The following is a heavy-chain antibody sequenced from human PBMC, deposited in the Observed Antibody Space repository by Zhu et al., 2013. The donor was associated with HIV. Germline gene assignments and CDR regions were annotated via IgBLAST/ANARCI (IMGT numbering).Heavy chain of an antibody. Sequence: QVQLVQSGAEVKKPGSSVKVSCKASGGTFSSYPISWVRQAHGHGLEWMGGIIPIFNTTNYAQKFQGRVTITADKSTNTAYMELTSLIFEDTAIYYCARGVIATQYYGMDVWGQGP. J-gene: IGHJ6*02. CDR2: IIPIFNTT. V-gene: IGHV1-69*06. CDR1: GGTFSSYP. CDR3: ARGVIATQYYGMDV. D-gene: IGHD6-6*01.